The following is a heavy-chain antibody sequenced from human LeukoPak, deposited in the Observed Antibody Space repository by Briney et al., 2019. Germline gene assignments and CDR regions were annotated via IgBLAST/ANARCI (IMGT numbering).Heavy chain of an antibody. Sequence: GGSLRLSCAASGFTFSSYEMNWVRQAPGKGLEWVSYISSSGSTIYYADSVKGRFTISRDNAKNSLYLQMNSLRAEDTAVYYCASGIVGASLLFDYWGQGTLVTVSS. J-gene: IGHJ4*02. V-gene: IGHV3-48*03. CDR1: GFTFSSYE. D-gene: IGHD1-26*01. CDR3: ASGIVGASLLFDY. CDR2: ISSSGSTI.